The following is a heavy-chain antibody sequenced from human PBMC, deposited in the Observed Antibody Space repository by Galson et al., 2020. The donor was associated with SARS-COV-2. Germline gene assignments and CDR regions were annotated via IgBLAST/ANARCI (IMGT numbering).Heavy chain of an antibody. CDR3: TTPVRPGGVCYEHAGFDV. CDR1: GYSFTYRF. CDR2: ITSFNGKT. D-gene: IGHD2-8*02. Sequence: SVKVSCKASGYSFTYRFLHWVRQAPGLAPEWMGWITSFNGKTNYAQNFQDRVTITSDRSLNTAYMELTSLKSEDTAMYYCTTPVRPGGVCYEHAGFDVWGQGTMVTVSS. V-gene: IGHV1-45*02. J-gene: IGHJ3*01.